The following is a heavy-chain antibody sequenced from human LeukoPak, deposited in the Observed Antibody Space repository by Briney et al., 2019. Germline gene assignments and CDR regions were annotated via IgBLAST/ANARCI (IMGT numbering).Heavy chain of an antibody. J-gene: IGHJ4*02. CDR1: GYSISSGYY. V-gene: IGHV4-38-2*02. Sequence: SETLSLTCTVSGYSISSGYYWGWIRQPPGKGLEWIGSIYHSGSTYYNPSLKSRLTMSVDTSKNQFSLKLSSVTAADTAVYYCAGVQSGWSVEYWGQGTLVTVSS. CDR3: AGVQSGWSVEY. CDR2: IYHSGST. D-gene: IGHD6-19*01.